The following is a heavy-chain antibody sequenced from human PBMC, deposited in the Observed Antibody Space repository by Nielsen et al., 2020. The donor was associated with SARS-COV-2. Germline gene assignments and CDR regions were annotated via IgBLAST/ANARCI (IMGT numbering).Heavy chain of an antibody. CDR3: ASRRPSSSSLALDI. V-gene: IGHV1-46*01. Sequence: ASVKVSCKASGYTFTSFFINWVRQAPGQGLDWMGKINPSSDSTNYAQKFQGRVTMTRDTSTSTVYMEVSSLRSEDTAVYYCASRRPSSSSLALDIWGQGTTVTVSS. CDR2: INPSSDST. J-gene: IGHJ6*02. D-gene: IGHD6-13*01. CDR1: GYTFTSFF.